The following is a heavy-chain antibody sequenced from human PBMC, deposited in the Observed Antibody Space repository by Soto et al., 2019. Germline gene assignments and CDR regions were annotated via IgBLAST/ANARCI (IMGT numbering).Heavy chain of an antibody. Sequence: QVQLQESGPGLVKPAATLSLTCAVSGGSISSSNWWSWVRQPPGRGLEWIGEIQHSGSTSYNPSLKSRVTISVDKSQNQFSLKLNSATAADTAMYYCARGPTITGNISWFDPWGQGTQVIVSS. J-gene: IGHJ5*02. V-gene: IGHV4-4*02. D-gene: IGHD1-20*01. CDR3: ARGPTITGNISWFDP. CDR2: IQHSGST. CDR1: GGSISSSNW.